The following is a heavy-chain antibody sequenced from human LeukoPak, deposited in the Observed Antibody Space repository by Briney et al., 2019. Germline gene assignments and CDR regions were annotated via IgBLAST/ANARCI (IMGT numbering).Heavy chain of an antibody. D-gene: IGHD3-22*01. V-gene: IGHV3-30*18. CDR2: ISYDGSNK. Sequence: GGSLRLSCAASGFTFSSYGMHWVRQAPGKGLEWVAVISYDGSNKYYADSVKGRFTISRDNSKNTPYLQMNSLRAEDTAVYYCAKPFEDYYDSSGYSDAFDIWGQGTMVTVSS. J-gene: IGHJ3*02. CDR1: GFTFSSYG. CDR3: AKPFEDYYDSSGYSDAFDI.